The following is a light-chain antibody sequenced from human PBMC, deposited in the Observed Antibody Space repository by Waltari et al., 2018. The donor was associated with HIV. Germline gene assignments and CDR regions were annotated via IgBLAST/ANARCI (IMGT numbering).Light chain of an antibody. Sequence: QSALTQPASVSGSPGQSITISCTGTSSDVGSYNLVSWYQQHPGKAPKLMIYEVSKRPSGVSNRFSGSKAGNTAALTISGLQAEDEADYYCCSYAGSNTWVFGGGTKLTVL. V-gene: IGLV2-23*02. J-gene: IGLJ3*02. CDR2: EVS. CDR3: CSYAGSNTWV. CDR1: SSDVGSYNL.